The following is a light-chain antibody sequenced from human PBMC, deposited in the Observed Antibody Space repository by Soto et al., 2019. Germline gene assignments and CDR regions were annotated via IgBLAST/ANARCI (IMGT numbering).Light chain of an antibody. CDR1: QSVSTRS. CDR2: GAS. V-gene: IGKV3-15*01. J-gene: IGKJ1*01. Sequence: EIVFTQSPGTLSLSPGERATLSCRSSQSVSTRSLAWYQQKPGQSPRLLIYGASSRATGIPARFSRTGSGTEFTPTISNLHSADFAVYFCQQYSSWPPWTFGQGSKVDIK. CDR3: QQYSSWPPWT.